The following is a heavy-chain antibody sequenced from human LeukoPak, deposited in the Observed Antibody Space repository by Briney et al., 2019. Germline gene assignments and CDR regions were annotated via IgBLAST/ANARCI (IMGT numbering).Heavy chain of an antibody. Sequence: GGSLRPSCAASGLTLRSFAMSWAGGAPGRGLGGSSSLRGNGDTFYADSVKGRFTLSRDDSRNTVYLQLNNLRVEDTAVYYCAKASWVSNADAVLWGQGTVVTVSS. J-gene: IGHJ4*02. CDR3: AKASWVSNADAVL. CDR2: LRGNGDT. D-gene: IGHD1-1*01. V-gene: IGHV3-23*01. CDR1: GLTLRSFA.